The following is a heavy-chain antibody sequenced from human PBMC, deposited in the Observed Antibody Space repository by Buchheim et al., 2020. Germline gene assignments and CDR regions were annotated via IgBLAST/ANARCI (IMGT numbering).Heavy chain of an antibody. CDR3: AKARRQLYGDYGQLNY. CDR1: GFTFSSYG. Sequence: QVQLVESGGGVVQPGRSLRLSCAASGFTFSSYGMHWVRQAPGKGLEWVAVISYDGSNKYYADSVKGRFTISRDNSKNTLYLQMNSLRAEDTAVYYCAKARRQLYGDYGQLNYWGQGTL. V-gene: IGHV3-30*18. CDR2: ISYDGSNK. D-gene: IGHD4-17*01. J-gene: IGHJ4*02.